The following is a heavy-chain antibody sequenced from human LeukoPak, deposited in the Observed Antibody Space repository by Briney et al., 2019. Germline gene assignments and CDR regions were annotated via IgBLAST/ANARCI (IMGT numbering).Heavy chain of an antibody. Sequence: GGSLRLSCAASGFSVSNSDMHWVRHVIGKGLEWVSVFGSSGDTYYSGSVKGRFSISRGSAKNSLDLQMSGLRAGDTAMYYCARSGPGEALRTRGQRTMVTVSS. CDR3: ARSGPGEALRT. CDR1: GFSVSNSD. D-gene: IGHD2-15*01. CDR2: FGSSGDT. J-gene: IGHJ3*01. V-gene: IGHV3-13*01.